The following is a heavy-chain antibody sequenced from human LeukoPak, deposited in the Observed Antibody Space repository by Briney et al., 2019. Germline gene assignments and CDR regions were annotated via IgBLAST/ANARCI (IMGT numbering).Heavy chain of an antibody. V-gene: IGHV3-9*01. J-gene: IGHJ3*01. CDR1: GVTFDVYA. CDR2: INLNSDNK. Sequence: SLRLSCAASGVTFDVYAMHSVRHAPGRGRECVSVINLNSDNKAYEDSVKGRFTISRDIAKNSLYLQMNSLRPEDTALYYCTKDRQADDFDLWGQGTMVTVSS. CDR3: TKDRQADDFDL.